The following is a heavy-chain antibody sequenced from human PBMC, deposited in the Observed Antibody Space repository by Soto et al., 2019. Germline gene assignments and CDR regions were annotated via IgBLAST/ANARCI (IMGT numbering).Heavy chain of an antibody. CDR3: ARQXGAAAGIASFGDNWFDP. D-gene: IGHD6-13*01. V-gene: IGHV5-51*01. Sequence: GESLKISCKGSGYSFTIYWIGWVRQMPGKGLEWMGIIYPGDSDTRYSPSFQGQVTISADKSISTAYLQWSSLKASDTAMYYCARQXGAAAGIASFGDNWFDPWGQGTLVTVSS. CDR1: GYSFTIYW. J-gene: IGHJ5*02. CDR2: IYPGDSDT.